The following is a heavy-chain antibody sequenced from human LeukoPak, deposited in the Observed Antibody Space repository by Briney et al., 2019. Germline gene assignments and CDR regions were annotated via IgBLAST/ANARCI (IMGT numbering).Heavy chain of an antibody. CDR1: GASFSSGDQY. Sequence: PSQTLSLTCTVSGASFSSGDQYWNWIRQSPGKGLEWIGSIQPSGMLYNNPSLESRVTISIDTSKNQFSLNLNSVTAADTAVYFCSRGLDSRKLGYWGQGTLVTVSS. CDR2: IQPSGML. D-gene: IGHD3-22*01. J-gene: IGHJ4*02. CDR3: SRGLDSRKLGY. V-gene: IGHV4-31*03.